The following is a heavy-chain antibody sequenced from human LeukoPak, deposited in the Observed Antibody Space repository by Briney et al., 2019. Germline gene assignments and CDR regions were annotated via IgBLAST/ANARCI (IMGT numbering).Heavy chain of an antibody. CDR2: IYSGGST. CDR1: GFTVSSNY. D-gene: IGHD3-22*01. J-gene: IGHJ4*02. V-gene: IGHV3-66*01. CDR3: ARDPFSYYDSSGSYDY. Sequence: PGGSLRLSCAASGFTVSSNYMSWVRQAPGKGLEWVSVIYSGGSTYYADSVKGRFTISRDNSKNTLYLQMNSLRAEDTAVYCCARDPFSYYDSSGSYDYWGQGTLVTVSS.